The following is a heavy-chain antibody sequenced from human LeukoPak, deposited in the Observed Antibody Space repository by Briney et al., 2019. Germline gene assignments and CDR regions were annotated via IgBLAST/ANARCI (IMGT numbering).Heavy chain of an antibody. V-gene: IGHV3-33*06. D-gene: IGHD3-22*01. Sequence: AGGSLRLSCAASGFSFSSCGMHWVRQAPGKGLEWVAVIWSDGSTKYYADSVKGRFTISRDNSRNTLYMQMNSLRAEDTAVYHCAKTRAMDSSGYYFDYWGRGILVTVSS. J-gene: IGHJ4*02. CDR2: IWSDGSTK. CDR1: GFSFSSCG. CDR3: AKTRAMDSSGYYFDY.